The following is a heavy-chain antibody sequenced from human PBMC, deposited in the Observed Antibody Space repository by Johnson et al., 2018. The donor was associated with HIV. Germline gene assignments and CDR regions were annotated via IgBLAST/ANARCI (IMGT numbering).Heavy chain of an antibody. CDR3: TTEGDAFDI. CDR1: GFTVSSNY. Sequence: VQLVESGGGVVQPGRSLRLSCAASGFTVSSNYMTWVRQAPGKGLEWVSVIYSGGNTYYADSVKDRFTISRDDSKNTLYLQMSSLRTEDAAVYYCTTEGDAFDIWGQGTMVTVSS. J-gene: IGHJ3*02. V-gene: IGHV3-66*01. CDR2: IYSGGNT.